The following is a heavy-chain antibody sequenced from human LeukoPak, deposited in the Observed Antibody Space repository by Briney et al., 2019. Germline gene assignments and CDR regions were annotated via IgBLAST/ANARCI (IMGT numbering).Heavy chain of an antibody. J-gene: IGHJ4*02. CDR1: CYTFTNYG. Sequence: ASVKVSCKASCYTFTNYGISWVRQAPGQGLEWMGWISGYNGNTNYAQKLQGRVTMTTDTSTSTAYMELRSLRSYDTAVYYCARDGYSGYDRFDYWGQGTLVTVSS. V-gene: IGHV1-18*01. D-gene: IGHD5-12*01. CDR3: ARDGYSGYDRFDY. CDR2: ISGYNGNT.